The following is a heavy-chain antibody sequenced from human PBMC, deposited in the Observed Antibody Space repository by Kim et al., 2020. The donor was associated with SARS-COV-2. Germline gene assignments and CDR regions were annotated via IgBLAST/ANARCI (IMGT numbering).Heavy chain of an antibody. J-gene: IGHJ4*02. Sequence: SETLSLTCAVYGGSFSGYYWSWIRQPPGKGLEWIGEINHSGSTNYNPSLKSRVTISVDTSKNQFSLKLSSVTAADTAVYYCARSHVRDYDFWSGYYRNKKKSLFDYWGQETLVTVSS. D-gene: IGHD3-3*01. V-gene: IGHV4-34*01. CDR1: GGSFSGYY. CDR3: ARSHVRDYDFWSGYYRNKKKSLFDY. CDR2: INHSGST.